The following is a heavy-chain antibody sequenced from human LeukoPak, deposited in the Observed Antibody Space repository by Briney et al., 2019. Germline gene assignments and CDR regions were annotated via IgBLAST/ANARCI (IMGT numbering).Heavy chain of an antibody. CDR3: ARGPDRVPLYYYYYMDV. CDR1: GGTFSSYA. D-gene: IGHD1-1*01. CDR2: IIPIIGTA. Sequence: SVKVSCKASGGTFSSYAISWVRQAPGQGLEWMGGIIPIIGTANYAQKFQGRVTITTDESTSTAYMELSSLRSEDTAVYYCARGPDRVPLYYYYYMDVWGKGTTVTVSS. V-gene: IGHV1-69*05. J-gene: IGHJ6*03.